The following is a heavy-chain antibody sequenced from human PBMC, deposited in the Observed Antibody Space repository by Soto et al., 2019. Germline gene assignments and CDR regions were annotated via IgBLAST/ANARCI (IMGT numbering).Heavy chain of an antibody. V-gene: IGHV1-8*01. CDR2: MNPNSGNT. Sequence: QVQLVQSGAEVKTPGASVKVSCKASGYTFASYDINWVRQAPGQGLEWMGWMNPNSGNTGYGQKFQGRLTMTRDTALSIAHMELRSLRNEHTAVYSGARSDGYNFNWLDSWCQGTLVTVSP. CDR1: GYTFASYD. D-gene: IGHD2-21*01. CDR3: ARSDGYNFNWLDS. J-gene: IGHJ5*01.